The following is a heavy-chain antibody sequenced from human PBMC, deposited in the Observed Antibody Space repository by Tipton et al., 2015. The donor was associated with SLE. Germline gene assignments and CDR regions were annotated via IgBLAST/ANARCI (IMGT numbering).Heavy chain of an antibody. J-gene: IGHJ4*02. CDR1: GGSISSYY. Sequence: TLSLTCTVSGGSISSYYWGWIRQPPGKGLEWIGSIYYSGSTYYNPSLKSRVTISLDTSKNQFSLNLSSVTAADTAVYYCARGDCSSTSCLDYWGQGTLVTVSS. V-gene: IGHV4-39*07. CDR2: IYYSGST. CDR3: ARGDCSSTSCLDY. D-gene: IGHD2-2*01.